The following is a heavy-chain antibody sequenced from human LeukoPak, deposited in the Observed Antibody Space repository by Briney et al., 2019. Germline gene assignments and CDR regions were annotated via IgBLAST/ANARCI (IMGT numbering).Heavy chain of an antibody. V-gene: IGHV3-30*02. Sequence: PGGSLRLSCAASGFTFSSYVLNWVRQAPGKGLEWVAFIWYDGSNKFYADSVKGRFTISRDNSKNTLYVQMNSLRAEDTAVYYCARAHCSSISCYNVHYYYMDVWGKGTTVTVSS. D-gene: IGHD2-2*02. CDR2: IWYDGSNK. J-gene: IGHJ6*03. CDR1: GFTFSSYV. CDR3: ARAHCSSISCYNVHYYYMDV.